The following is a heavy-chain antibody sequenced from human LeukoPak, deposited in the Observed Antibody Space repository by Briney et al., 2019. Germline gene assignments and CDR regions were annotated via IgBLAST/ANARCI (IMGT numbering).Heavy chain of an antibody. CDR2: IYYSGST. CDR1: GGSISSYY. J-gene: IGHJ3*02. Sequence: SETLSLTCTVSGGSISSYYWSWIRQPPGKGLEWIGYIYYSGSTNYNPSLKSRVTISVDTSKKQFSLKLSSVTAADTAVYYCERRDSSGYSGAFDIWGQGKLVTVSS. CDR3: ERRDSSGYSGAFDI. V-gene: IGHV4-59*08. D-gene: IGHD3-22*01.